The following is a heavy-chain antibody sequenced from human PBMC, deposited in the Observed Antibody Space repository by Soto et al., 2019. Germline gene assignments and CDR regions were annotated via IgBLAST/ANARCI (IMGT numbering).Heavy chain of an antibody. CDR2: IYRTGST. Sequence: LTCAVSCGSFTSNNWWTWVRHPPGQGLELIGEIYRTGSTNYNPSLKSRVTISLDKSENQFSLKVTSLTAADTAVYYCASRDPGTSVDYWGQGTLVTVSS. D-gene: IGHD1-7*01. CDR3: ASRDPGTSVDY. J-gene: IGHJ4*02. V-gene: IGHV4-4*02. CDR1: CGSFTSNNW.